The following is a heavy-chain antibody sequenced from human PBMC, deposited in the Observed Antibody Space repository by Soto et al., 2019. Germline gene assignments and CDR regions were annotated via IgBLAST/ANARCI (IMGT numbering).Heavy chain of an antibody. V-gene: IGHV3-30*18. D-gene: IGHD3-22*01. J-gene: IGHJ5*02. CDR2: ISYDGSNK. CDR3: AKDFTGDYDSSGYYPA. Sequence: GGSLRLSCAASGFTFSSYGMHWVRQAPGKGLEWVAVISYDGSNKYYADSVKGRFTISRDNSKNTLYLQMNSLRAEDTAVYYCAKDFTGDYDSSGYYPAWGQGTLVTVSS. CDR1: GFTFSSYG.